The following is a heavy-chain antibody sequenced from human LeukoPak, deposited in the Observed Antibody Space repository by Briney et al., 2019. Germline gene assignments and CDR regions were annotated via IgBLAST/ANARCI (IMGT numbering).Heavy chain of an antibody. V-gene: IGHV3-48*02. D-gene: IGHD1-26*01. CDR2: TSSSSSTI. Sequence: PGGSLRLSCAASGFTFSSYSMNWVRQAPGKGLEWVSYTSSSSSTIYYADSVKGRFTISRDNAKNSLYLQMNSLRDEDTAVYYCARDRSGSYFPPDTDYWGQGTLVTVSS. CDR3: ARDRSGSYFPPDTDY. J-gene: IGHJ4*02. CDR1: GFTFSSYS.